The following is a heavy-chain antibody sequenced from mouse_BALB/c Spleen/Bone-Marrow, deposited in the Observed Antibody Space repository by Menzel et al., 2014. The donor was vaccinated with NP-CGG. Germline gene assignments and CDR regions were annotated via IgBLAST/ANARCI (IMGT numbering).Heavy chain of an antibody. J-gene: IGHJ2*01. Sequence: QVQLQQSGAELVKPGASVKMSCKASGYTFTSYWMHWVKQRPGQGLEWIGTIDPSDSYTSYNQKFKGKATLTVDTSSSTAYMQLSSLTSEDSAVYYCTRYEYGYWGQCTTLTVSS. V-gene: IGHV1S127*01. D-gene: IGHD2-4*01. CDR2: IDPSDSYT. CDR1: GYTFTSYW. CDR3: TRYEYGY.